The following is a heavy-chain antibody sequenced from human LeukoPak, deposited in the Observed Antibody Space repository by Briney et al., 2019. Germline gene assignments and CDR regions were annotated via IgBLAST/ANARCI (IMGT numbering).Heavy chain of an antibody. J-gene: IGHJ3*02. V-gene: IGHV5-51*01. D-gene: IGHD4-17*01. Sequence: GESLKISCKGSGYSFTSYWIGWVRQMPGKGLEWMGIIYPGDSDTRYSPSFQGQVTISADKSISTAYLQWSSLKASDTAMYYCARRLPGTTVITTGAFDIWGQGTMVTVSS. CDR1: GYSFTSYW. CDR2: IYPGDSDT. CDR3: ARRLPGTTVITTGAFDI.